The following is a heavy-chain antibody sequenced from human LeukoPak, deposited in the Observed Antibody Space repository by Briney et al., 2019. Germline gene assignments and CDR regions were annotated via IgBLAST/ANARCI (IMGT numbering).Heavy chain of an antibody. CDR1: GFTFSSFA. CDR2: TSGSGGNT. J-gene: IGHJ4*02. D-gene: IGHD5-18*01. Sequence: GGSLRLSRAASGFTFSSFAMSWVRQAPGKGLERVSSTSGSGGNTYYAHSVKGRFTISRDNFKNTLFLQMNSLRAEDTATYYCAKQRASYGYVFDYWGQGTLVTVSS. CDR3: AKQRASYGYVFDY. V-gene: IGHV3-23*01.